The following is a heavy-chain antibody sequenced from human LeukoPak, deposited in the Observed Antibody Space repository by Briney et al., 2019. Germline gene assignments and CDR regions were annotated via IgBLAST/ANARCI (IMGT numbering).Heavy chain of an antibody. J-gene: IGHJ4*02. CDR3: TRTGSTGGY. CDR1: GGSVSGGNYY. D-gene: IGHD1-7*01. Sequence: SETLSLTCTVSGGSVSGGNYYCGWIRQSPGKGLEWIGYIHYSGSTVYNPSLKSRVTMSIDTSKNQFSLNLSSATAADTAVYYCTRTGSTGGYWGQGTLVTVSS. CDR2: IHYSGST. V-gene: IGHV4-61*01.